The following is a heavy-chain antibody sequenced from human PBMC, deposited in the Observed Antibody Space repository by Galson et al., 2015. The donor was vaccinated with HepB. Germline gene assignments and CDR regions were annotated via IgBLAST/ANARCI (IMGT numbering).Heavy chain of an antibody. J-gene: IGHJ5*02. CDR2: IWYDGSNK. CDR1: GFTFSSYG. Sequence: SLRLSCAASGFTFSSYGMHWVRQAPGKGLEWVAVIWYDGSNKYYADSVKGRFTISRDNSKNTLYLQMNSLRAEDTAVYYCARDEGGPLGFDPWGQGTLVTVSS. V-gene: IGHV3-33*01. CDR3: ARDEGGPLGFDP.